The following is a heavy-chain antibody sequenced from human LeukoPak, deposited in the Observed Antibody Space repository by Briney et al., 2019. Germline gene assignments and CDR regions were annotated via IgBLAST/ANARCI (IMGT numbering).Heavy chain of an antibody. CDR1: GGSISSGSNY. Sequence: TLSLTCTVSGGSISSGSNYWSWLRQPAGKGLEWFGRIYTSGSTNYNPSLKSRVTISEDTSKNQFSLKLSSVSAADTAVYYCARGHDFWSGSSYYYYYYMDVWGKGTTVTVSS. V-gene: IGHV4-61*02. CDR3: ARGHDFWSGSSYYYYYYMDV. CDR2: IYTSGST. J-gene: IGHJ6*03. D-gene: IGHD3-3*01.